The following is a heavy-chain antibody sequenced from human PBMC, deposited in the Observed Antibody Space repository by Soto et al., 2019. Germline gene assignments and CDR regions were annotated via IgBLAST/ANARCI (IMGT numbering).Heavy chain of an antibody. CDR3: ARERYYDFWSGYCTDTAYYYYGMDV. V-gene: IGHV1-18*04. D-gene: IGHD3-3*01. J-gene: IGHJ6*02. CDR1: GYTFTSYG. CDR2: ISAYNGNT. Sequence: ASVKVSCKASGYTFTSYGISWVRQAPGQGLEWMGWISAYNGNTNYAQKLQGRVTMTTDTSTSTAYMELRSLRSDDTAVYYCARERYYDFWSGYCTDTAYYYYGMDVWGQGTTVTVSS.